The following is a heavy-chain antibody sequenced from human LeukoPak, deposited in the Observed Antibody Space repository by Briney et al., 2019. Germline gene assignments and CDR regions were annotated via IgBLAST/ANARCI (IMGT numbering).Heavy chain of an antibody. V-gene: IGHV4-59*01. Sequence: PSETLSLTCTVSGGSISSYYWSWIRQPPGKGLEWIGYIYYSGSTNYNPSLKSRVTISVDTSKNQFSLKLSSVTAADTAVYYCARVRGGGKDYWGQGTLVTVSS. CDR2: IYYSGST. CDR1: GGSISSYY. J-gene: IGHJ4*02. CDR3: ARVRGGGKDY. D-gene: IGHD3-16*01.